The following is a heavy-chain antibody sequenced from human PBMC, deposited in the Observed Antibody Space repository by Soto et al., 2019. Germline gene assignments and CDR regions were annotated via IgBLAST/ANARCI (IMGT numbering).Heavy chain of an antibody. J-gene: IGHJ4*02. CDR3: ARGIYYYDSSGYYPDFDY. Sequence: ASVKVSCKASGYTFTTYAIHWVRQAPGQRLEWMGWINAGNGNTKYSQKFQGRVTITRDTSASTAYMELRSLRSDDTAVYYCARGIYYYDSSGYYPDFDYWGQGTLVTV. CDR2: INAGNGNT. D-gene: IGHD3-22*01. V-gene: IGHV1-3*01. CDR1: GYTFTTYA.